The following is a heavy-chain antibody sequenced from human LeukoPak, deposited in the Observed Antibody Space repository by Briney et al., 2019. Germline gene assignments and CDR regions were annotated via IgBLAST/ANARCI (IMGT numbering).Heavy chain of an antibody. J-gene: IGHJ3*02. CDR3: AKDNYYYDTFDI. CDR2: ISGSGGST. V-gene: IGHV3-23*01. CDR1: GFTFSSYA. D-gene: IGHD3-10*01. Sequence: GGSLTLSCAVSGFTFSSYAMSWVRQAPGKGLEWVSAISGSGGSTYYADSVKGRFAISRDNSKNTLYLQMNSRRAEDTAVYYCAKDNYYYDTFDIWGQGTMVTVSS.